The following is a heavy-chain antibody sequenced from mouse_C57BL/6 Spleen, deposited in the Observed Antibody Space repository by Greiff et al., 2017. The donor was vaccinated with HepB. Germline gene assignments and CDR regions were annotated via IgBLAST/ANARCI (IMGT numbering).Heavy chain of an antibody. D-gene: IGHD1-1*01. CDR3: AGIYYGSSYVDYAMDY. V-gene: IGHV2-9-1*01. Sequence: VQRVESGPGLVAPSQSLSITCTVSGFSLTSYAISWVRQPPGKGLEWLGVIWTGGGTNYNSALKSRLSISKDNSKSQVFLKMNSLQTDDTARYYCAGIYYGSSYVDYAMDYWGQGTSVTVSS. J-gene: IGHJ4*01. CDR2: IWTGGGT. CDR1: GFSLTSYA.